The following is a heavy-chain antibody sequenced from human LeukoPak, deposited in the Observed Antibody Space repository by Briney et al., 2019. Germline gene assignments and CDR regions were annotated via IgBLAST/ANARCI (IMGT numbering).Heavy chain of an antibody. Sequence: SETLSLTCAVYGGSFSGYYWSWIRQPPGKGLEWIGEINHSGSTNYNPSLKSRVTISVDTSKNQFSLKLSSVTAADTAVYYCARHVDIAAAGTTFDYWGQGTLVTVSS. J-gene: IGHJ4*02. CDR2: INHSGST. D-gene: IGHD6-13*01. CDR3: ARHVDIAAAGTTFDY. V-gene: IGHV4-34*01. CDR1: GGSFSGYY.